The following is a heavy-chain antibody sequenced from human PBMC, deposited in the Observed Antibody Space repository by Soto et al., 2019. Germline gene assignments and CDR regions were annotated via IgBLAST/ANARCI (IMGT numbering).Heavy chain of an antibody. Sequence: GGSLRLSCAASGFTFSSYAMSWVRQAPGKGLEWVSAISGSGGSTYYADSVKGRFTISRDNSKNTLYLQMNSLRAEDTAVYYCAGWGNLLRGPVGLDPWGQGTLVTVSS. CDR3: AGWGNLLRGPVGLDP. J-gene: IGHJ5*02. CDR2: ISGSGGST. V-gene: IGHV3-23*01. CDR1: GFTFSSYA. D-gene: IGHD3-16*01.